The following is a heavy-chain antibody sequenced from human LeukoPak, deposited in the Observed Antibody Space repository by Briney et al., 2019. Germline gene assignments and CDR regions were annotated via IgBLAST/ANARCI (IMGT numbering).Heavy chain of an antibody. CDR1: GFTFGNYA. J-gene: IGHJ4*02. D-gene: IGHD1-26*01. V-gene: IGHV3-49*04. CDR3: TREGGSYSRSLQDY. Sequence: GGSLRLSCTASGFTFGNYAMSWVRQAPGKGLEWVGFIRSKAYGGTTEYAASVKGRFTISRDDSKSIAYLQMNSLKTEDTAVYYCTREGGSYSRSLQDYWGQGTLVTVSS. CDR2: IRSKAYGGTT.